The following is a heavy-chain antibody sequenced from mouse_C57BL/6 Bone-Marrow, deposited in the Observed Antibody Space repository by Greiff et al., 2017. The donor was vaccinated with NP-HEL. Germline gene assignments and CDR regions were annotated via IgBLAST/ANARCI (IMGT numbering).Heavy chain of an antibody. D-gene: IGHD2-12*01. Sequence: EVQLQQSGPVLVKPGASVKMSCKASGYTFTDYYMNWVKQSHGKSLEWIGVINPYNGGTSYNQKFKGKATLTVDKSSSTAYMELNSLTSEDSAVYYCARFPYYIYAMDYWGQGTSVTVSS. V-gene: IGHV1-19*01. CDR1: GYTFTDYY. CDR2: INPYNGGT. J-gene: IGHJ4*01. CDR3: ARFPYYIYAMDY.